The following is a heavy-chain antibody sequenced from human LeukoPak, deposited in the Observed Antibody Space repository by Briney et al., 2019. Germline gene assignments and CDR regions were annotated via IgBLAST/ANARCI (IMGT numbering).Heavy chain of an antibody. CDR1: GYAFTTFG. CDR3: ARASDTSWPFDF. J-gene: IGHJ4*02. CDR2: ISTSKTYT. Sequence: ASVRASCTASGYAFTTFGIMWVRQAPGQGLEWMGWISTSKTYTRYAQKVQGRATLPTDPATSTAYLELTSLTSDDTAVYFCARASDTSWPFDFWGQGPQVTVSS. D-gene: IGHD2-2*01. V-gene: IGHV1-18*01.